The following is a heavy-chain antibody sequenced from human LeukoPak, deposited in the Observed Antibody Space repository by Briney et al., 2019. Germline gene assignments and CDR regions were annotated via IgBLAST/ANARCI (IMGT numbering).Heavy chain of an antibody. J-gene: IGHJ4*02. Sequence: SETLSLTCTVSGGSISSYYWTWIRQPAGKGLEWIGRFYTSENTNYSPSLKSRVTMSADTSKNQFSLVLRSVTAADTAVYYCARGGADYYDRSAHLPFDCWGQGTLVTVSS. CDR2: FYTSENT. D-gene: IGHD3-22*01. V-gene: IGHV4-4*07. CDR1: GGSISSYY. CDR3: ARGGADYYDRSAHLPFDC.